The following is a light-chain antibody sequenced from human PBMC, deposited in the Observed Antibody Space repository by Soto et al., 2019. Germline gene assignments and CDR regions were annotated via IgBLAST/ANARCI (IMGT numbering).Light chain of an antibody. CDR3: QQHHNWPWT. J-gene: IGKJ1*01. CDR1: QRVTNN. Sequence: ETVLTQSPATLSLSPGETANLSCRASQRVTNNLAWYQWKLGQPPRLLIYGASTRATGIPVRFRGSGSGTEFTLTISSLQSEDSAVYYCQQHHNWPWTFGQGTRVELK. CDR2: GAS. V-gene: IGKV3-15*01.